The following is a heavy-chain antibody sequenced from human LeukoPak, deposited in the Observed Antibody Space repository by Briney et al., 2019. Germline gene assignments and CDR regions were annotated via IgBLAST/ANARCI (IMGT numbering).Heavy chain of an antibody. V-gene: IGHV1-8*01. J-gene: IGHJ3*02. CDR3: AGGPRAQGAVVAFDI. Sequence: ASVKVSCKASGYTFTSYDINWVRQATGQGLEWMGWMNPNSGNTGYAQKFQGRVTMTRNTSISTAYMELSSLRSEDTAVYYCAGGPRAQGAVVAFDIWGQGTMVTVSS. D-gene: IGHD4-23*01. CDR1: GYTFTSYD. CDR2: MNPNSGNT.